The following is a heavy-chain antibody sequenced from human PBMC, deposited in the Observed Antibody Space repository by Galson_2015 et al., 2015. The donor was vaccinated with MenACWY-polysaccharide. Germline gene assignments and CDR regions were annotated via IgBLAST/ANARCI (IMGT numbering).Heavy chain of an antibody. CDR2: IYYSGRT. CDR3: ATEEIRGRSFGRFGP. CDR1: GGSVNSLNYY. Sequence: ETLSLTCTVSGGSVNSLNYYWAWLRQPPGEGLEWIGYIYYSGRTNYNPSLKSRVTISLDTSNNQFSLRLNSVTAADTAVYYCATEEIRGRSFGRFGPWGQGSLVTVSS. V-gene: IGHV4-61*01. J-gene: IGHJ5*02. D-gene: IGHD3-10*01.